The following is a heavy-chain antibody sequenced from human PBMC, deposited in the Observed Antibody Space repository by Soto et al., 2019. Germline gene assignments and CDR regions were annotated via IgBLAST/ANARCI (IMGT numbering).Heavy chain of an antibody. D-gene: IGHD3-10*01. CDR3: GTSYGSGYRAFDY. V-gene: IGHV1-69*02. Sequence: QVQLVQSGAELKKPGSSVKVSCKASGDTFSFYTINWVRQAPGLGLEWMGRVNPILSMSTYAQKFQGRITMTAAKSTSTAYLELSSLRSEDTPFYYSGTSYGSGYRAFDYWGQGALVTVSS. J-gene: IGHJ4*02. CDR1: GDTFSFYT. CDR2: VNPILSMS.